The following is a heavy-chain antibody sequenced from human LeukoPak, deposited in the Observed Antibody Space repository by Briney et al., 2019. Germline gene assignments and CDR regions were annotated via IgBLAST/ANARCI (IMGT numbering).Heavy chain of an antibody. J-gene: IGHJ3*01. D-gene: IGHD1-26*01. CDR1: GYSFTSYC. Sequence: GESLKISCKGSGYSFTSYCIGWVRQMPGKGLEWMGIIFPGDSGPTYSPSFQGQVTISVDKSINTAYLQWSSLQASDTAMYYCGMSGDRVPLQDDVFDVWGQGTMVTVST. CDR3: GMSGDRVPLQDDVFDV. V-gene: IGHV5-51*01. CDR2: IFPGDSGP.